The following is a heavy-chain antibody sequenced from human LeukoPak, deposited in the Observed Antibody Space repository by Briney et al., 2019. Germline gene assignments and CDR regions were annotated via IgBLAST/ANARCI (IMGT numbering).Heavy chain of an antibody. J-gene: IGHJ4*02. CDR2: IYYSGST. Sequence: SETLSLTCTVSGGSISSYYWSWIRQPPGKGLEWIGYIYYSGSTNYNPSLKSRVTISVDTSKNQFSLKLSSVTAADTAVYYCARGKRIMITFGGVTNPKYDYWGQGTLVTVSS. D-gene: IGHD3-16*01. CDR1: GGSISSYY. CDR3: ARGKRIMITFGGVTNPKYDY. V-gene: IGHV4-59*01.